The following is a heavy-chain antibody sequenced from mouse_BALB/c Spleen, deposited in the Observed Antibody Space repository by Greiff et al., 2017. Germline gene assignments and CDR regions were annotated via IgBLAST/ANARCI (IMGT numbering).Heavy chain of an antibody. Sequence: VQLQQSGAELVKPGASVKLSCTASGFNIKDTYMHWVQQRPEQGLEWIGRIDPANGNTKYDPKFQGKATITADTSSNTAYLQLSSLTSEDTAVYYCARSNWSCYAMDYWGQGTSVTVSS. CDR3: ARSNWSCYAMDY. CDR2: IDPANGNT. V-gene: IGHV14-3*02. D-gene: IGHD4-1*01. J-gene: IGHJ4*01. CDR1: GFNIKDTY.